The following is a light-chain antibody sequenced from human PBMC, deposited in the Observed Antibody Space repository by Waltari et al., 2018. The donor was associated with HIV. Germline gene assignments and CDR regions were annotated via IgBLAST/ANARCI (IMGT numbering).Light chain of an antibody. CDR2: ANS. CDR3: QSYDSSLSGPVV. CDR1: SSNTGAGYD. Sequence: QSVLTQPPSVSGAPGQRVTLPCPGSSSNTGAGYDVHWYQQLPGTAPKPLIYANSIRPSGVPDRFSGSKSGTSASLAITGLQAEDEADYYCQSYDSSLSGPVVFGGGTKLTVL. V-gene: IGLV1-40*01. J-gene: IGLJ2*01.